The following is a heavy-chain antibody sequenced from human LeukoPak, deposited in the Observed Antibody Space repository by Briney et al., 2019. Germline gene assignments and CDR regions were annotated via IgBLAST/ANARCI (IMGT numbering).Heavy chain of an antibody. CDR1: GFTFSNAW. CDR3: ATSFPWLDP. Sequence: KSGGSLRLSCAASGFTFSNAWMSWVRQAPGKGLEWVGRIRSKTDGGTADYAAPVKGRFTISRDDSKNTLYLQMNSLKTDDTAVYYCATSFPWLDPWGQGTLVTVSS. J-gene: IGHJ5*02. D-gene: IGHD2-21*01. V-gene: IGHV3-15*01. CDR2: IRSKTDGGTA.